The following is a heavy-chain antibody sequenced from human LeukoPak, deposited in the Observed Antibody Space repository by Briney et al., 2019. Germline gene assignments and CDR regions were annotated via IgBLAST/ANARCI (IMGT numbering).Heavy chain of an antibody. CDR1: GDSVSSNSAA. J-gene: IGHJ4*02. CDR3: ARDHRYSSGWGFDY. CDR2: TYYRSKWYN. V-gene: IGHV6-1*01. Sequence: QTLSLTCAISGDSVSSNSAAWIWLRQSPSRGLEWLGRTYYRSKWYNDYAVSVKSRITSNPDTSKNHFSQQLNPVTPEDTAVYYCARDHRYSSGWGFDYWGQGTLVTVSS. D-gene: IGHD6-19*01.